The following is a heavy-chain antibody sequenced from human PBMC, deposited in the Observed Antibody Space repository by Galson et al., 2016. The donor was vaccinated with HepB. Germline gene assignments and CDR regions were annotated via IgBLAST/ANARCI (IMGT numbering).Heavy chain of an antibody. Sequence: SPRLSCAVXGFALSSYGMHWVRQVPGKGLEWVADISFDGGKQHYADSVKGRFSISRDTSRVYLQMSSLTPADTGLYYCARDYSYSSNLPGYWGQGTLVIVSS. V-gene: IGHV3-30*03. CDR3: ARDYSYSSNLPGY. CDR2: ISFDGGKQ. J-gene: IGHJ4*02. CDR1: GFALSSYG. D-gene: IGHD4/OR15-4a*01.